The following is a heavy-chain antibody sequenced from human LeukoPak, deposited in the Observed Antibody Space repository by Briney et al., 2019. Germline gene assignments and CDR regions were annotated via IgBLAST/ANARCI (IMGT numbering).Heavy chain of an antibody. CDR2: TSSSGSTI. D-gene: IGHD6-13*01. V-gene: IGHV3-48*03. Sequence: LSGGSLRLSCAASGFTFSSYEMNWVRQAPGKGLEWVSYTSSSGSTIYYADSVKGRFTISRDNAKNSLYLQMNSLRAEDTAVYYCARDRIEQQRTLGRSSNYYYYYYMDVWGKGTTVTVSS. CDR3: ARDRIEQQRTLGRSSNYYYYYYMDV. CDR1: GFTFSSYE. J-gene: IGHJ6*03.